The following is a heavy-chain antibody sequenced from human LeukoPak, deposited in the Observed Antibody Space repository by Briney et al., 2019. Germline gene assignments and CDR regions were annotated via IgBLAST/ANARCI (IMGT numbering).Heavy chain of an antibody. CDR1: GFTFSNAW. Sequence: GGSLLLSGPASGFTFSNAWMRWGRPAPGEGLEWVGRIKSKSDGPTTDYAAHWKGIFSISRDESINTLYLQMNNLKAEDTAVYYCTTGQFFSFDYWGQGTLVTVSS. CDR2: IKSKSDGPTT. J-gene: IGHJ4*02. V-gene: IGHV3-15*01. D-gene: IGHD5-24*01. CDR3: TTGQFFSFDY.